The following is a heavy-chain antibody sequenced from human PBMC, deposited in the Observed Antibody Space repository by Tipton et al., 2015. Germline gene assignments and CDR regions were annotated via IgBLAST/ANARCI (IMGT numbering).Heavy chain of an antibody. CDR3: ARDLEHGMGG. J-gene: IGHJ6*01. V-gene: IGHV4-59*01. Sequence: TLSLTCSVSSDSISKYYWSWIRQPPGKELEWIGYIQYSGSTNYNPSLKSRVTISVDTSKNQFSLTLNSVAAADTAVYFCARDLEHGMGGWGPGGGVTVSS. D-gene: IGHD5-24*01. CDR1: SDSISKYY. CDR2: IQYSGST.